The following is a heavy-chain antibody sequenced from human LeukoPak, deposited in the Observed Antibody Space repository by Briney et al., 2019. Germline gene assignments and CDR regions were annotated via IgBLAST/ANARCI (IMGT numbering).Heavy chain of an antibody. J-gene: IGHJ6*04. CDR1: GFTFSSYW. D-gene: IGHD3-10*01. V-gene: IGHV3-74*01. CDR2: INSDGSST. CDR3: ARDQNYYGSGRYAPYYYYGMDV. Sequence: GGSLRLSCAASGFTFSSYWMHWVRQAPGKGLVWVSRINSDGSSTSYADSVKGRFTISRDNAKNTLYLQMNSLRAEDTAVYYCARDQNYYGSGRYAPYYYYGMDVWGKGTTVTVSS.